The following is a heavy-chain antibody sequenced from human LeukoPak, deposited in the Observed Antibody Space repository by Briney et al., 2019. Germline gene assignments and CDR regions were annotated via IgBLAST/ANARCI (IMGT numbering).Heavy chain of an antibody. CDR1: GGSISSSSYY. V-gene: IGHV4-39*07. D-gene: IGHD2-15*01. Sequence: SETLSLTCTVSGGSISSSSYYWGWIRQPPGKGLEWIGSIYYSGSTYYNPSLKSRVTISVDTSKNQFSLKLSSVTAADTAVYYCARGIVWFDPWGQGTLVTVSS. J-gene: IGHJ5*02. CDR3: ARGIVWFDP. CDR2: IYYSGST.